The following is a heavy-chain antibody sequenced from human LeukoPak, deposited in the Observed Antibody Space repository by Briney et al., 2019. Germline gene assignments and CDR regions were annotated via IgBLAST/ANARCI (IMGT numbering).Heavy chain of an antibody. V-gene: IGHV4-59*01. J-gene: IGHJ4*02. Sequence: SETLSLTCTVSGGSISSYYWSWIRQPPGKGLEWIGYIYYSGSTNYNPSLKSRVTISVDTSKNQFSLKLSSVTAADTAVYYCARDPYYYDSSGYYPFDYWGQGTLVTVSS. D-gene: IGHD3-22*01. CDR3: ARDPYYYDSSGYYPFDY. CDR1: GGSISSYY. CDR2: IYYSGST.